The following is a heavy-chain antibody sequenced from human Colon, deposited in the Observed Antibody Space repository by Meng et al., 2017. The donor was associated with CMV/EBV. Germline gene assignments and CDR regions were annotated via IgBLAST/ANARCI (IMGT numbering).Heavy chain of an antibody. CDR1: GYPFTDYH. Sequence: ASVKVSCKASGYPFTDYHLYWVRQVPGQGLEWMGWLNPNSGYTRLAAHFQGRLTMTRDTSVSTAYMELSSLKSDDTAVYYCARDVDRNFGDATQKLYAMGVWGQGTTVTVSS. CDR3: ARDVDRNFGDATQKLYAMGV. J-gene: IGHJ6*02. CDR2: LNPNSGYT. D-gene: IGHD5-24*01. V-gene: IGHV1-2*02.